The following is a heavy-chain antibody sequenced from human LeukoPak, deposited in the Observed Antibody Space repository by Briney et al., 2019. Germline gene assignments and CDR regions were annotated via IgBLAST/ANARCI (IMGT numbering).Heavy chain of an antibody. CDR2: ISAYNGNT. CDR3: ARATSIYSGSYGNAFDI. J-gene: IGHJ3*02. D-gene: IGHD1-26*01. Sequence: GASVKVSCKASGYTFTSYGISWVRQAPGQGLEWMGWISAYNGNTNYAQKLQGRVTMTTDTSTSTAYMELRSLRSDDTAVYYCARATSIYSGSYGNAFDIWGQGTMVTVSS. CDR1: GYTFTSYG. V-gene: IGHV1-18*01.